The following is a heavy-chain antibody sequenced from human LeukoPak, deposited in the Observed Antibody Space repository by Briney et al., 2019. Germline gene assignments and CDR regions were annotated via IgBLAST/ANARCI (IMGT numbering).Heavy chain of an antibody. CDR2: ISYDGSNK. J-gene: IGHJ4*02. V-gene: IGHV3-30*04. D-gene: IGHD3-10*01. Sequence: GGSLRLSCAASGFTFSSYAMHCVRQAPGKGREWVAVISYDGSNKYYADSVKGRFTISRDNSKNTLYLQINSLRAEDTAVYYCARDRYYYGTGSYCPDYWGQGTLVTVSS. CDR1: GFTFSSYA. CDR3: ARDRYYYGTGSYCPDY.